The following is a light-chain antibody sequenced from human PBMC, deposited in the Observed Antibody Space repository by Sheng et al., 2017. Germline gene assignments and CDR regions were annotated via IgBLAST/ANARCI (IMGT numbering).Light chain of an antibody. Sequence: QSALTQPASVSGSPGQSITISCTGTSSDIGGYNYVSWYQQHPGKAPKLMIYDVNYRPSGISDRFSGSKSGSTASLTISGLQAEDEADYFCSAYAGSNNYVFGTGTRVTVL. CDR3: SAYAGSNNYV. CDR2: DVN. J-gene: IGLJ1*01. V-gene: IGLV2-14*03. CDR1: SSDIGGYNY.